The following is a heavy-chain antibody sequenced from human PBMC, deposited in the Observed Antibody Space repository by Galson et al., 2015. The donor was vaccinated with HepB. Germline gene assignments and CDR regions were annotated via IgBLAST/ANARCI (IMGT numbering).Heavy chain of an antibody. CDR3: ACGGALRPHFYYYYYGIDV. J-gene: IGHJ6*02. CDR2: IIPIYGTS. V-gene: IGHV1-69*13. D-gene: IGHD3-10*01. CDR1: EGTFRNYA. Sequence: SVKVSCKASEGTFRNYAVSWVRQAPGQGLEWLGGIIPIYGTSNYAQKFQGRVTITADESTSTAYMELSSLRSEDTAMYYCACGGALRPHFYYYYYGIDVWGQGTTVTVSS.